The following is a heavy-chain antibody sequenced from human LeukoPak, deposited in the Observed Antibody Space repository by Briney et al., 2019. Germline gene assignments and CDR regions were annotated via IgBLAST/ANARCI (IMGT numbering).Heavy chain of an antibody. J-gene: IGHJ4*02. Sequence: GASVKVSCKVSGYTLTELSMHWVRQAPGKGLEWMGGFDPEDGETIYAQKFQGRVTMTEDTSTDTAYMELSSLRSEDTAVYYCATEPIERYFDWEQYWGQGTLVTVSS. D-gene: IGHD3-9*01. CDR3: ATEPIERYFDWEQY. CDR2: FDPEDGET. V-gene: IGHV1-24*01. CDR1: GYTLTELS.